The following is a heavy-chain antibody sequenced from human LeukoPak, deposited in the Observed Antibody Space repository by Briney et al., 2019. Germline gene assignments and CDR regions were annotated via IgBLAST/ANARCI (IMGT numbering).Heavy chain of an antibody. V-gene: IGHV4-30-2*01. CDR1: GGSISSGGYS. D-gene: IGHD2-2*01. CDR2: IYHSGST. CDR3: ARARGVPAARVGWFDP. Sequence: SQTLSLTCAVSGGSISSGGYSWSWIRQPPGKGLEWIGYIYHSGSTYYNPSPKSRVTISVDRSKNQFSLKLSSVTAADTAVYYCARARGVPAARVGWFDPWGQGTLVTVSS. J-gene: IGHJ5*02.